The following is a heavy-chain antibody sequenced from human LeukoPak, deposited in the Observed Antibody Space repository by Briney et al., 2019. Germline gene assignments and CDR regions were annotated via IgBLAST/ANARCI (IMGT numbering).Heavy chain of an antibody. CDR3: ARVRGRDGYNKPFDY. CDR2: INHSGST. D-gene: IGHD5-24*01. J-gene: IGHJ4*02. Sequence: SETPSLTCAVYGGSFSGYYWSWIRQPPGKGLEWIGEINHSGSTNYNPSLKSRVTISVDTSKNQFSLKLSSVTAADTAVYYCARVRGRDGYNKPFDYWGQGTLVTVSS. V-gene: IGHV4-34*01. CDR1: GGSFSGYY.